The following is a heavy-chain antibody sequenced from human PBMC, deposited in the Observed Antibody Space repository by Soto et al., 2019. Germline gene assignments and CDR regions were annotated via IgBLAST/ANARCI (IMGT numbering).Heavy chain of an antibody. V-gene: IGHV1-2*02. J-gene: IGHJ4*02. CDR2: INPNSGGT. D-gene: IGHD6-19*01. Sequence: ASVKVSCKASGYTFTGYYMHWVRQAPGQGLEWMGWINPNSGGTNYAQKFQGRVTMTRDTSIITAYMELSRLRSDDTAVYYRAREMPTIAVALEGFDYWRQRTLVTVSS. CDR1: GYTFTGYY. CDR3: AREMPTIAVALEGFDY.